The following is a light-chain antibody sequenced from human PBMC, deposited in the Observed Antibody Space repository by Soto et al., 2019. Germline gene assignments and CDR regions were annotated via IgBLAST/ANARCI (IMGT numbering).Light chain of an antibody. V-gene: IGLV2-8*01. CDR3: SSYAGSNNWGV. J-gene: IGLJ1*01. Sequence: QSVLTQPPSASGSPGQSVTISCTGTSSDVGGYNYVSWYQQHPGKAPKLMIYEVSKRPSGVPDRFSGSKSGNTASLTVSGLQAEDEADYYCSSYAGSNNWGVFGTGTKLTV. CDR1: SSDVGGYNY. CDR2: EVS.